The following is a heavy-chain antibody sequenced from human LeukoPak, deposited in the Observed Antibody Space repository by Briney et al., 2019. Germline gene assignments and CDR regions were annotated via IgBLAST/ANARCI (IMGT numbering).Heavy chain of an antibody. J-gene: IGHJ4*02. CDR1: GFTVSSNY. D-gene: IGHD2-15*01. V-gene: IGHV3-66*02. CDR2: IYSGGST. CDR3: ARWWSHDKAFDY. Sequence: GGSLRLSCAASGFTVSSNYMSWVRQAPGKGLEWVSVIYSGGSTYYADSVKGRFTISRDNSKNTLYLQMNSLRAEDTAVYYCARWWSHDKAFDYWGQGTLVTVSS.